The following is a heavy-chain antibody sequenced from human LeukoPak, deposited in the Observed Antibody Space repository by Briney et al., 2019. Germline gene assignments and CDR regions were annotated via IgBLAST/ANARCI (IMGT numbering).Heavy chain of an antibody. V-gene: IGHV1-2*02. CDR3: AMTHTALDAFDI. CDR1: GYTFTGYY. CDR2: INPNSGGT. J-gene: IGHJ3*02. D-gene: IGHD3-16*02. Sequence: ASVRVSCTASGYTFTGYYMHWVRQAPGQGLEWMGWINPNSGGTNYAQKFQGRVTMTRDTSISTAYMELSRLRSDDTAVYYCAMTHTALDAFDIWGQGTMVTVSS.